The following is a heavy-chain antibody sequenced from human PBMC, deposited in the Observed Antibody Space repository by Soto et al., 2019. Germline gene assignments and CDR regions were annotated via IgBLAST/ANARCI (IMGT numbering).Heavy chain of an antibody. Sequence: QVQLQESGPGLVKPLETLSLSCSVSGGSISGHYWNWVRQTPGKGLEWIGYMYYSGSTNYNPSLKSRVTISVDTSKNHFSLRLTSVTAADTAVYYCARGPYYDLIWNYYYMDVWGKGTTVTVSS. V-gene: IGHV4-59*08. CDR2: MYYSGST. J-gene: IGHJ6*03. CDR1: GGSISGHY. D-gene: IGHD3-16*01. CDR3: ARGPYYDLIWNYYYMDV.